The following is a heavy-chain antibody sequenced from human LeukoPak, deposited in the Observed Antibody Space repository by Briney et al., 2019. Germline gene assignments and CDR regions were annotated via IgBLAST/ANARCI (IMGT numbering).Heavy chain of an antibody. CDR2: IKQDGSEI. D-gene: IGHD1-26*01. CDR1: GFTFSSYW. J-gene: IGHJ4*02. CDR3: ARDKTVGATILDY. V-gene: IGHV3-7*05. Sequence: PGGSLRLSCAASGFTFSSYWMSWIRQASGRGPEWVANIKQDGSEIYYVDSVKGRFTISRDNAKNSLYLQMNSLRAEDTAVYYCARDKTVGATILDYWGQGTLVTVSS.